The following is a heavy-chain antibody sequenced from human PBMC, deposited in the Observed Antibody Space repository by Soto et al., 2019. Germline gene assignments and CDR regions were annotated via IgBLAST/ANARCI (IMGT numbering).Heavy chain of an antibody. CDR1: GYSFTSYW. CDR3: ARHAGGRYNWFDP. J-gene: IGHJ5*02. CDR2: IDPSDSYT. V-gene: IGHV5-10-1*01. D-gene: IGHD6-19*01. Sequence: PGQSLKISCKGSGYSFTSYWISWVRQMPGKGLEWMGRIDPSDSYTNYSPSFQGHVTISADKSISTAYLQWSSLKASDTAMYYCARHAGGRYNWFDPWGQGTLVTLSS.